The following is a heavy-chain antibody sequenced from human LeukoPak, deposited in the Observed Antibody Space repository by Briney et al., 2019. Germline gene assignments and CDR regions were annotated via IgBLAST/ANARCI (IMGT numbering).Heavy chain of an antibody. D-gene: IGHD3-10*01. CDR1: GGSISSSNW. V-gene: IGHV4-4*02. J-gene: IGHJ4*02. Sequence: SGTLSLTCAVSGGSISSSNWWSWVRQPPGKGLEWIGEIYHSGSTNYNPSLKSRVIISVDKSKNQFSLKLSSVAAADTAVYYCARGGMWFGELIGIFDYWGQGTLVTVSS. CDR3: ARGGMWFGELIGIFDY. CDR2: IYHSGST.